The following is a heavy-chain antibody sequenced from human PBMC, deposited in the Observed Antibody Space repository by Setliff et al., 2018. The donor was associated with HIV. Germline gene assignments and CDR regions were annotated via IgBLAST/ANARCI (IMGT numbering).Heavy chain of an antibody. CDR2: INHSGST. Sequence: SETLSLTCGVYGESFSAYFWSWVRQPPGEGLEWIGEINHSGSTNYNPSLKSRVTISVDTSKNQFSLKLRSVTAADTAVYYCATGLTMAPDHWGQGSLVTVSS. CDR1: GESFSAYF. CDR3: ATGLTMAPDH. V-gene: IGHV4-34*01. D-gene: IGHD2-8*01. J-gene: IGHJ4*02.